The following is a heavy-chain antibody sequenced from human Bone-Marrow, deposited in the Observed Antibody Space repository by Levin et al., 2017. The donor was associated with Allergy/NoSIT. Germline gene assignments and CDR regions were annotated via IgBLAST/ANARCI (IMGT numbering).Heavy chain of an antibody. CDR1: GFTFNKYT. J-gene: IGHJ4*02. CDR2: IGYSTTTI. V-gene: IGHV3-48*02. CDR3: ARGQSSYWFDY. Sequence: SCAASGFTFNKYTMNWVRQAPGKGLEWVSYIGYSTTTIYYAESVKGRFTISRDNAKNSLYMQMDSLRDDNTAVYYCARGQSSYWFDYWGQGSLVTVSS. D-gene: IGHD3-10*01.